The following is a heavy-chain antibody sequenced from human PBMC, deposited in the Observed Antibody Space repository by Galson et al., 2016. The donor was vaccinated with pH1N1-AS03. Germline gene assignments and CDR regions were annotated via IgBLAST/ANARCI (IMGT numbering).Heavy chain of an antibody. Sequence: SVKVSCTASGGTFSSFAISWVRQAPGQGLEWMGGIIPIFGTANYAQKFQGRVTITADESTSTAYMELSSLRSGDTAVDYCARGREYYESTGYFRGMDVWGRGTTVTVAS. CDR3: ARGREYYESTGYFRGMDV. V-gene: IGHV1-69*13. J-gene: IGHJ6*02. CDR2: IIPIFGTA. D-gene: IGHD3-22*01. CDR1: GGTFSSFA.